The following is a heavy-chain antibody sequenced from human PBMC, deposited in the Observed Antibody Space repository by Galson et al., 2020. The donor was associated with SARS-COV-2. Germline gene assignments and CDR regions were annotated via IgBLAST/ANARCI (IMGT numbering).Heavy chain of an antibody. Sequence: ASVKVSCKASGYTFTNFPMHWVRQAPGQRLEWMGWIDPGNGNTKYSQRFQGRVTISRDTSATTVYMEVSSLKSGDTAVYYCATVDDYYSDASGFLYWGQGTLVTVSS. V-gene: IGHV1-3*01. CDR1: GYTFTNFP. J-gene: IGHJ4*02. CDR3: ATVDDYYSDASGFLY. D-gene: IGHD3-22*01. CDR2: IDPGNGNT.